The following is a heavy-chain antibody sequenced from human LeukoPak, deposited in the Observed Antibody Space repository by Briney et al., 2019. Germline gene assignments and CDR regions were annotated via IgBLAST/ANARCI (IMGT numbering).Heavy chain of an antibody. Sequence: PGGSLRLSCAASGFIFSSYWMTWIRQAPGKGLEWVANIKQDGSEKYYVDSVKGRFTTSRDNAKNSLYLQMNSLRAEDTAVYYCARDTGGGYSCYDCWGQGTLVTVSS. CDR3: ARDTGGGYSCYDC. V-gene: IGHV3-7*01. CDR1: GFIFSSYW. CDR2: IKQDGSEK. D-gene: IGHD5-18*01. J-gene: IGHJ4*02.